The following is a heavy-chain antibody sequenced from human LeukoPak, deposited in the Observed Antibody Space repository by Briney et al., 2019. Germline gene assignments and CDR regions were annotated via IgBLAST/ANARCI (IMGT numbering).Heavy chain of an antibody. D-gene: IGHD3-16*02. CDR1: GYTFTDYY. J-gene: IGHJ3*02. V-gene: IGHV1-2*02. CDR2: INSNSGGT. Sequence: ASVKVSCKASGYTFTDYYMHWVRQAPGQGLEWMGWINSNSGGTNYAQKFQGRVTMTRDTSISTAYMELSSLRSDDTAVYYCARVLQLWPGLRLGELSLDAFDIWGQGTMVTVSS. CDR3: ARVLQLWPGLRLGELSLDAFDI.